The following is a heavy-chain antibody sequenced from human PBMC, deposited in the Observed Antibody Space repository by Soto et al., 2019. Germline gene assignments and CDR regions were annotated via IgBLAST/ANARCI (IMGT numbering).Heavy chain of an antibody. CDR2: IFYSRTT. V-gene: IGHV4-31*03. Sequence: SETLSLTCSVSGGSINSGGYYWTWIRQHPGKGLEWIGYIFYSRTTSYNPSLKSRVTISGDTSKNQFSLQLNSVTPEDTAVYYCARLVGGTVDYWGQGTLVTVSS. CDR3: ARLVGGTVDY. D-gene: IGHD1-26*01. CDR1: GGSINSGGYY. J-gene: IGHJ4*02.